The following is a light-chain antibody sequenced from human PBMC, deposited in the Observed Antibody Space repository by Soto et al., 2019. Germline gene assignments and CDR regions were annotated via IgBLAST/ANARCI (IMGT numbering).Light chain of an antibody. Sequence: QSVLTQPPSTSSTPEQTVTTSCSGSTSNIGTFYVYWYQHLPGTAPKLLIYIGDQRASGVSDRFSASKSGTSASLAISGLRSDDEADYYCAAWDDNLNAYVFGSGTKVTVL. J-gene: IGLJ1*01. CDR1: TSNIGTFY. CDR3: AAWDDNLNAYV. CDR2: IGD. V-gene: IGLV1-47*02.